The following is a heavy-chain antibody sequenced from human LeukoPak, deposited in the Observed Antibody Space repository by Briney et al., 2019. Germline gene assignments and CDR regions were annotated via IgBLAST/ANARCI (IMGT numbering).Heavy chain of an antibody. CDR2: IKPDGSGK. J-gene: IGHJ4*02. CDR3: TAWGAGSDIANS. Sequence: GGSLRLSCAGSGFIFSSQWMSWIRQAPGKGLEWVAHIKPDGSGKYYVDSVKGRFTIARDNTKNSLSMQMTSLRADDTAVYYCTAWGAGSDIANSGGQGILVTVSS. D-gene: IGHD3-10*01. CDR1: GFIFSSQW. V-gene: IGHV3-7*01.